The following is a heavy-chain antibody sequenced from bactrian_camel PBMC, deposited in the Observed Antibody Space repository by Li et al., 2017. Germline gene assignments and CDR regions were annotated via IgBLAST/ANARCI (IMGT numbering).Heavy chain of an antibody. CDR1: GFTFSSHY. J-gene: IGHJ4*01. Sequence: HVQLVESGGGLVQPGGSLRLSCVASGFTFSSHYMSWVRQAPGKGLEWVSSIRSDGTRTFYANSVKGRFTISQDKSNNTLTLQMSSLKSEDTALYYCTISTDYAYRYWGQGTQVTVS. CDR2: IRSDGTRT. CDR3: TISTDYAYRY. V-gene: IGHV3-2*01. D-gene: IGHD5*01.